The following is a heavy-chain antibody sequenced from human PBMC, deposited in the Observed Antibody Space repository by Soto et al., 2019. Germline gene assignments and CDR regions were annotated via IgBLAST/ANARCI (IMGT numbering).Heavy chain of an antibody. CDR3: ARGVVVGPPPYYYYYGMDV. J-gene: IGHJ6*02. V-gene: IGHV1-69*01. D-gene: IGHD2-2*01. CDR1: GGTFSSYA. Sequence: QVQLVQSGAEVKKPGSSVKVSCKASGGTFSSYAISWERQAPGQGLEWMGGIIPIFGTANYAQKFQGRVTITEDESTSTAYMELSSLRSEDTAVYYCARGVVVGPPPYYYYYGMDVWGQGTTVTVSS. CDR2: IIPIFGTA.